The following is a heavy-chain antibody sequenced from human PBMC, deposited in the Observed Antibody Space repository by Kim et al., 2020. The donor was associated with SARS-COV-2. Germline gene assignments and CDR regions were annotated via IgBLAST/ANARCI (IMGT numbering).Heavy chain of an antibody. CDR2: GSV. D-gene: IGHD5-18*01. Sequence: GSVIYVQKFQGRVSITRDTSTSTVFMDLSSLRSDDTAVYYCARETNSPDYWGQGTLVTVSS. CDR3: ARETNSPDY. J-gene: IGHJ4*02. V-gene: IGHV1-46*01.